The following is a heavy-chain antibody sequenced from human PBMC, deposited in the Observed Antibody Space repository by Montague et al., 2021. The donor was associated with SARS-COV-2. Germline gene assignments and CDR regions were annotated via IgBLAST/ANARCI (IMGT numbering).Heavy chain of an antibody. Sequence: SETLSLTCTVSGGSIGSYYWNWIRETPGKGLEWFGYIYYSGTTNXNPSLKSRVTISLDTPKNQFSLNLNSVTAADTAIYYCARDQAAKISFKGAFDIWGQGRMVTVSS. CDR2: IYYSGTT. V-gene: IGHV4-59*01. J-gene: IGHJ3*02. CDR3: ARDQAAKISFKGAFDI. D-gene: IGHD3-3*01. CDR1: GGSIGSYY.